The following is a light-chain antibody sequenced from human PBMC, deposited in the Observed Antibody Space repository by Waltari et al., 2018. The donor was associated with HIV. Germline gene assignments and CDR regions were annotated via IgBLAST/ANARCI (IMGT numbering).Light chain of an antibody. Sequence: QSGLAQPASVSGSLGETIAIVCTGSTAYIAGDPHVSWYQQYTGQPPRLLIYDVHQRPAGVSDRFSGSRSGNTASLTISGLRSEDEGDYSCAAWDDTRGGLWVFGGGTKVTVL. CDR1: TAYIAGDPH. J-gene: IGLJ3*02. CDR2: DVH. CDR3: AAWDDTRGGLWV. V-gene: IGLV2-14*03.